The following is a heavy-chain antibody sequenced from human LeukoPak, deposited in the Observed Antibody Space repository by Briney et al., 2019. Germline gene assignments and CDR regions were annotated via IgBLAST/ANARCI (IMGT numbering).Heavy chain of an antibody. J-gene: IGHJ4*02. CDR1: GFTFGNYA. D-gene: IGHD6-19*01. CDR2: VSGSGTPT. CDR3: ATRGKWPVYFDY. Sequence: GGSLRLSCAASGFTFGNYAMSWVRQAPGKGLEWDSGVSGSGTPTYYADSVKGRSCISRDNSKKTRFLQMNSLRADDTAVYYCATRGKWPVYFDYWGAGIQVTVSS. V-gene: IGHV3-23*01.